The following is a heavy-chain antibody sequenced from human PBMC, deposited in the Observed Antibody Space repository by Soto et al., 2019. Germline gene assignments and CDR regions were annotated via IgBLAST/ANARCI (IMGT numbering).Heavy chain of an antibody. CDR2: ISSNSRHI. CDR1: GFTFDGYA. V-gene: IGHV3-9*01. Sequence: EVQLVESGGGLVQPGRSLRLYCAASGFTFDGYAMHWVRQAPGKGLEWVSGISSNSRHIGYGDTVQGRFTISRGNAKNSLYLQMNSLTPEDTALYYCAREGSGYERGFDYWGQGTLVTVSS. CDR3: AREGSGYERGFDY. D-gene: IGHD5-12*01. J-gene: IGHJ4*02.